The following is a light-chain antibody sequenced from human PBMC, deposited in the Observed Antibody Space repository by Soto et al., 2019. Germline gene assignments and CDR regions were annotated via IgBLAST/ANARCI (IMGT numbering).Light chain of an antibody. V-gene: IGKV3-15*01. Sequence: ELVVSQSPDTLSVSAGERATLSCRASQSVSSNLAWYQQKLGQAPRLLIYGASTRATGIPARFSGSGSGTEFTLTISSLEPEDFAVYYCQQYYKWPPSTFGQGTKVDIK. CDR1: QSVSSN. J-gene: IGKJ1*01. CDR3: QQYYKWPPST. CDR2: GAS.